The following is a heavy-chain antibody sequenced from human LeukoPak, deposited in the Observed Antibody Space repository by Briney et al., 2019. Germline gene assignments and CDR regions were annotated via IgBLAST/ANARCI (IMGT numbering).Heavy chain of an antibody. CDR2: IKQDGSEK. V-gene: IGHV3-7*01. Sequence: GGSLRLSCAASGFTFSSYWMSWVRQAPGKGLEWVANIKQDGSEKYYVDSVKGRFTISRDNAKNSLYLQMNSLRAEDTAVYYCARDGTAARRVDAFDIWGQGTMVTVSS. J-gene: IGHJ3*02. D-gene: IGHD6-6*01. CDR3: ARDGTAARRVDAFDI. CDR1: GFTFSSYW.